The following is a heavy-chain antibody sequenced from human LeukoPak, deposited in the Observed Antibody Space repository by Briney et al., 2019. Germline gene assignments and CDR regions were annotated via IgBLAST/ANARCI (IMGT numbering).Heavy chain of an antibody. J-gene: IGHJ4*02. Sequence: GGSLRLSCAASGFTFNNYGMHWVRQAPGKGLEWVAFIRYNGNNQYYADSVKGRFTISRDNAKNSLYLQMNSLRAEDTAVYYCARVAGFTSSRPAYYDSSGYFFDYWGQGTLVTVSS. CDR2: IRYNGNNQ. V-gene: IGHV3-30*02. D-gene: IGHD3-22*01. CDR1: GFTFNNYG. CDR3: ARVAGFTSSRPAYYDSSGYFFDY.